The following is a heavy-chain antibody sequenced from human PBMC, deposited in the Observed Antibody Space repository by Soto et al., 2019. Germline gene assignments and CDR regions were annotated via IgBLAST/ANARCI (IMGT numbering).Heavy chain of an antibody. CDR3: ARDNSMEALGSWWFDP. Sequence: ASVKVSCKASGYTFTGYYMHWVRQAPGQGLEWMGIINPWGDWTGYAQKFQDRVTLTRDTSTNTDYMELRGLRSDDTAVYYCARDNSMEALGSWWFDPWGQGTLVTVSS. D-gene: IGHD4-4*01. V-gene: IGHV1-46*01. J-gene: IGHJ5*02. CDR2: INPWGDWT. CDR1: GYTFTGYY.